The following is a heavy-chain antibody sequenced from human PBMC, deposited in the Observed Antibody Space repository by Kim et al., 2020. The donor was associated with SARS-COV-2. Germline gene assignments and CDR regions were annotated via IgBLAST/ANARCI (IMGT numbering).Heavy chain of an antibody. J-gene: IGHJ4*02. V-gene: IGHV4-39*02. CDR2: IYYSGST. Sequence: SETLSLTCTVSGGSISSSSYYWGWIRQPPGKGLEWIGSIYYSGSTYYNPSLKSRVTISVDTSKNQFSLKLSSVTAAGTAVYYCAREPSRFDYWGQGTLVTVSS. CDR1: GGSISSSSYY. CDR3: AREPSRFDY.